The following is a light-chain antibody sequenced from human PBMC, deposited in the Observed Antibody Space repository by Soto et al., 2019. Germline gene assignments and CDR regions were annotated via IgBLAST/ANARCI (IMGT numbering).Light chain of an antibody. V-gene: IGKV3-15*01. CDR1: QSIRTN. CDR2: GAS. CDR3: QQYNNWPRT. Sequence: EIVMTQSPATLSVSPGERATLSCRASQSIRTNLAWYQQKPGQAPGLLIYGASTRATGVPNRFSGSGSGTDFTLTINSLQSEDFAVYYCQQYNNWPRTFGQGTKVDIK. J-gene: IGKJ1*01.